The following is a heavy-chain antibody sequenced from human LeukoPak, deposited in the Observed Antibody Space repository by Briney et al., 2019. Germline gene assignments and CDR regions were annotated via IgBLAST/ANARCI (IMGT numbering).Heavy chain of an antibody. D-gene: IGHD2/OR15-2a*01. CDR1: GGSISSSNW. CDR2: IYLRGNT. V-gene: IGHV4-4*02. J-gene: IGHJ6*03. CDR3: ARRPVETTFYYYYYMDV. Sequence: SETLSLTCAISGGSISSSNWWTWVRQPPGKGLEWVGEIYLRGNTNYNPSLKSRVTISVDTSKNQFSLKLTSVTAADTAVYYCARRPVETTFYYYYYMDVWGKGTTVTVSS.